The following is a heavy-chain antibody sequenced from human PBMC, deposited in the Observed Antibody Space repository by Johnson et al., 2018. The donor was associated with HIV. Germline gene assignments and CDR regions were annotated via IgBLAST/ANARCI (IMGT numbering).Heavy chain of an antibody. D-gene: IGHD3-22*01. J-gene: IGHJ3*02. CDR3: ARDRAIVVAYDAFDI. Sequence: QVQLVESGGGLVQPGRSLRLSCAASGFTFSTYAMHWVRQAPGKGLEWVAVISSDESNKYYADSVKGRFTISRDNSKNTLFLQMNSLRPEDTAVYYCARDRAIVVAYDAFDIWGQGTMVTVSS. CDR1: GFTFSTYA. CDR2: ISSDESNK. V-gene: IGHV3-30*04.